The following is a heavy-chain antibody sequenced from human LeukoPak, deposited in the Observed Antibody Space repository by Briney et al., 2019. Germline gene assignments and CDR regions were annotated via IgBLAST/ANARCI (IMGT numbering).Heavy chain of an antibody. CDR2: IYYSGNT. CDR1: GGSISGYS. Sequence: PSETLSLTCTVSGGSISGYSWSWIRQPPGKGLECIGYIYYSGNTYYNPSLKSRVTISVDTSKNQFSLKLSSVTAADTAVYYCARYTNSGWYFDYWGQGTLVTVSS. V-gene: IGHV4-59*01. J-gene: IGHJ4*02. CDR3: ARYTNSGWYFDY. D-gene: IGHD6-19*01.